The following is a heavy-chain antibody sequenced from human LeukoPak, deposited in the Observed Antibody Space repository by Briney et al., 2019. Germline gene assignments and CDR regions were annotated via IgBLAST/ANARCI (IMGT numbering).Heavy chain of an antibody. D-gene: IGHD2-2*02. J-gene: IGHJ4*02. CDR1: GFTFSSYA. V-gene: IGHV3-23*01. CDR2: ISGRGGST. Sequence: GGSLRLSCAASGFTFSSYAMSWVRQAPGKGLEWVSAISGRGGSTYYADSVKGRFTISRDNSKNTLYLQMNSLRAEDTAVYYCAKVGGGYQLLYDYFDYWGQGTLVTVSS. CDR3: AKVGGGYQLLYDYFDY.